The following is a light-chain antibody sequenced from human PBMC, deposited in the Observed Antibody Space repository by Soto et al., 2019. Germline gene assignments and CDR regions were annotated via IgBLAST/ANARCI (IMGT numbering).Light chain of an antibody. CDR3: QSSDSSLSGWV. CDR2: GNS. V-gene: IGLV1-40*01. Sequence: QSVLTQPPSVSGAPGQRVTISCTGSSSNIGAGYDVHWYQQLPGTAPKLLIYGNSNRPSGVPDRFSGSKSGTSASLAITGLRAENEADYYCQSSDSSLSGWVFGGGPKLT. J-gene: IGLJ3*02. CDR1: SSNIGAGYD.